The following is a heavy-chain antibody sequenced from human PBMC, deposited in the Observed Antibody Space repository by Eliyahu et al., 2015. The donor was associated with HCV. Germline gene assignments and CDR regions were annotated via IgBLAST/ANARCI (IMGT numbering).Heavy chain of an antibody. CDR2: IYYRGST. V-gene: IGHV4-59*01. CDR1: GAXISTYX. Sequence: QVQLQESGPGLVKPSETLSLTCTVSGAXISTYXWSWIRXPPGKGXEWIVYIYYRGSTFYNPSLESRLTISVDTSKNQFSLKLSSVTAADTAVYYCASGGGGIAVAGTGGWFDPWGQGTLVTVSS. CDR3: ASGGGGIAVAGTGGWFDP. D-gene: IGHD6-19*01. J-gene: IGHJ5*02.